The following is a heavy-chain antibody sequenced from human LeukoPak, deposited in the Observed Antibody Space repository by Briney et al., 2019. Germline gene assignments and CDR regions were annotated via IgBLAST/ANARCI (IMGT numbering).Heavy chain of an antibody. CDR3: ARVLRYYDILSKPFDY. Sequence: ASVKVSCKASGYTFTGYYMHWVRQAPGQGLEWMGWINPNSGGTNYQGRVTLTRDTSINTAYMELSRLRSDDTAVYYCARVLRYYDILSKPFDYWGQGTLVTVSS. D-gene: IGHD3-9*01. V-gene: IGHV1-2*02. J-gene: IGHJ4*02. CDR1: GYTFTGYY. CDR2: INPNSGGT.